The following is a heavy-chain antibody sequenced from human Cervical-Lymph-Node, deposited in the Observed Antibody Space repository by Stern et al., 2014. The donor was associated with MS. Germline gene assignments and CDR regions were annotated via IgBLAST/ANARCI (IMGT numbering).Heavy chain of an antibody. CDR1: GDYINSSNW. V-gene: IGHV4-4*02. CDR2: IYHSGST. D-gene: IGHD3-16*01. Sequence: QVQLQGSGPGLVKPSGTLSLTFAISGDYINSSNWWSWVRQPPGKGLEWIGKIYHSGSTRYNPPLKSRVTISVDTSKNQFSLNLDSVTAADTAVYYCATIGGGDYWGQGILVTVSS. J-gene: IGHJ4*02. CDR3: ATIGGGDY.